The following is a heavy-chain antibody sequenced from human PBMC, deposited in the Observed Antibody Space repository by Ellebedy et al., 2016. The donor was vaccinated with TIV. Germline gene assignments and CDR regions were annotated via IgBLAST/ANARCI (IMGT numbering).Heavy chain of an antibody. D-gene: IGHD3-22*01. CDR3: ASGGRDDSSGYYDY. CDR1: GGSISSYY. V-gene: IGHV4-59*12. J-gene: IGHJ4*02. CDR2: IYYSGST. Sequence: MPSETLSLTCTVSGGSISSYYWSWIRQPPGKGLEWIGYIYYSGSTNYNPSLKSRVTISVDTSKNQFSLKLSSVTAADTAVYYCASGGRDDSSGYYDYWGQGTLVTVSS.